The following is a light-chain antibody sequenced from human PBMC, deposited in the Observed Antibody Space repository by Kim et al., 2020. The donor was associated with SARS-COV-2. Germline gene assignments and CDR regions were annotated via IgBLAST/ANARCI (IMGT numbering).Light chain of an antibody. CDR2: GAS. CDR3: QQYNNWRT. J-gene: IGKJ1*01. V-gene: IGKV3-15*01. Sequence: SVSPGERATPSCRASQRVSSNLAWYQQKPGQAPRLLIYGASTRATGIPARFSGSGSGTEFTLTISSLQSEDFAVYYCQQYNNWRTFGQGTKVDIK. CDR1: QRVSSN.